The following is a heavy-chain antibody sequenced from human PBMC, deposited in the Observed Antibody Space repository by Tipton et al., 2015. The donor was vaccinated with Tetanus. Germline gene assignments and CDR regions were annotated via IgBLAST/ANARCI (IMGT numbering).Heavy chain of an antibody. CDR1: GVSIGSYY. Sequence: TLSLTCTVSGVSIGSYYWSWIRQPPGKGLEWIGYIHYSGSTNYNPSLKSRVTMSVDTSKNQFSLKLSSVTAADTAVYYCARHGGSGYCSNGVCYVGAFDIWGQGTMVTVSS. J-gene: IGHJ3*02. V-gene: IGHV4-59*08. CDR3: ARHGGSGYCSNGVCYVGAFDI. CDR2: IHYSGST. D-gene: IGHD2-8*01.